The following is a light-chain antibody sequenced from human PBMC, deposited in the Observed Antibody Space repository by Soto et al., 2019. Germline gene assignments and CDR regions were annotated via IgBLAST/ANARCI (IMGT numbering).Light chain of an antibody. J-gene: IGLJ3*02. CDR2: GVS. Sequence: QSVLTQPASVSGSPGQSITISCTGTSSDVGGYNYVSWYQQHPGKAPTLLIYGVSYRPSGVSARFSGSKFQNTASLTISGLQPEDEADYYCSSFRSGSVVLFGGGTKLTVL. CDR3: SSFRSGSVVL. CDR1: SSDVGGYNY. V-gene: IGLV2-14*01.